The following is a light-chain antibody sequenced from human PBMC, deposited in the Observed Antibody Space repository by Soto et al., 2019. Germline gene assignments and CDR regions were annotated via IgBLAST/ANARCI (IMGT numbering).Light chain of an antibody. CDR3: QQYGSSPWT. V-gene: IGKV3-20*01. J-gene: IGKJ1*01. CDR2: GAS. CDR1: QSVSSSF. Sequence: EIVLTQSPGALSLSPGERATLSGRASQSVSSSFLAWYQQKPGQAPRLLIYGASSRATGIPDRFSGSGSGTDFTLTISGLEPEDFAVYYCQQYGSSPWTFGPGTKVEIK.